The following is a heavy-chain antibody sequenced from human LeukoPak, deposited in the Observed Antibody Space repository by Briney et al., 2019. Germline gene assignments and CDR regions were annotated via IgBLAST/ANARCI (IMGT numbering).Heavy chain of an antibody. D-gene: IGHD1-1*01. CDR1: SYTFTSYG. J-gene: IGHJ6*03. Sequence: GASVKVSCKASSYTFTSYGISWVRQAPGQGLEWMGWISAYNGNTNYAQKLQGRVTMTTDTSTSTAYMELRSLRSDDTAVYYCARGSSSNEYYYYMDVWGKGTTVTVSS. CDR3: ARGSSSNEYYYYMDV. CDR2: ISAYNGNT. V-gene: IGHV1-18*01.